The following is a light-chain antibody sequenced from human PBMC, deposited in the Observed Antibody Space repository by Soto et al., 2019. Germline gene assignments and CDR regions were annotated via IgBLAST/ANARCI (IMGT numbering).Light chain of an antibody. J-gene: IGLJ1*01. Sequence: QSVLTQPPSVSGAPGQRVTISCTGSSSNIGAGYDVHWYQQPPGTAPKLLIYGNSNRPSGVPDRFSGSKSGTSASLAITGLQAEDEADYYCQSYDSSLSADVFATGTKVTVL. CDR1: SSNIGAGYD. CDR3: QSYDSSLSADV. V-gene: IGLV1-40*01. CDR2: GNS.